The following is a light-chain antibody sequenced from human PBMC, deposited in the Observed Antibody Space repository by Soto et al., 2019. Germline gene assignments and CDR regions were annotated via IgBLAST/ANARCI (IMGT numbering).Light chain of an antibody. Sequence: DIVMTQSPLSLPVTPGEPASISCRSSQSLLHRNGYNYLDWYLQRPGQSPQLLIYLGSNRASGVPDRFSGSGSGTDFTLKISRVEAEDVGVYYCMQALQTPLYTFGPGTRLEIK. CDR3: MQALQTPLYT. J-gene: IGKJ2*01. V-gene: IGKV2-28*01. CDR2: LGS. CDR1: QSLLHRNGYNY.